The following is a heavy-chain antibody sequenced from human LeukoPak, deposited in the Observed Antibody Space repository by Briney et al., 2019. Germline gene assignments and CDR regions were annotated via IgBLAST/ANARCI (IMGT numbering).Heavy chain of an antibody. D-gene: IGHD3-10*01. CDR3: ARITDYYGMDV. V-gene: IGHV3-7*05. CDR1: GFTFSSYW. CDR2: IKQDGSEK. J-gene: IGHJ6*02. Sequence: PGGSLRLSCAAPGFTFSSYWMSWVRQAPGKGLQWVANIKQDGSEKYYVDSVKGRFTISRDNAKNSLYLQMNSLRAEDTAVYYCARITDYYGMDVWGQGTTVTVSS.